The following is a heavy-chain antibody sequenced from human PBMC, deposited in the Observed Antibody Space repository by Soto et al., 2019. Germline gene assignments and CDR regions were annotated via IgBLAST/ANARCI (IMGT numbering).Heavy chain of an antibody. V-gene: IGHV3-23*01. CDR1: GFTFSSYA. Sequence: PGGSLRLSCAASGFTFSSYAMSWVRLAPGKGLEWVSAISGSGGSTYYADSVKGRFTISRDNSKNTLYLQMNSLRAEDTAVYYCATELRFLEWLPRNYYMDVWGKGTTVTVSS. CDR2: ISGSGGST. D-gene: IGHD3-3*01. J-gene: IGHJ6*03. CDR3: ATELRFLEWLPRNYYMDV.